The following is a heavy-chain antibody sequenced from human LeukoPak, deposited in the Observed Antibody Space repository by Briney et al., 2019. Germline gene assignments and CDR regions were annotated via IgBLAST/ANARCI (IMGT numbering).Heavy chain of an antibody. CDR2: IYASGTT. CDR1: GGSINNGSYY. J-gene: IGHJ4*02. Sequence: TLSLTCTVSGGSINNGSYYWSWIRQPAGKGLEWIGRIYASGTTNFNPSLKSRVTISIDTSKNQFSLKLSSVTAADTAVYYCARGARRGGSYYFEYWGQGTLVTVSS. D-gene: IGHD1-26*01. V-gene: IGHV4-61*02. CDR3: ARGARRGGSYYFEY.